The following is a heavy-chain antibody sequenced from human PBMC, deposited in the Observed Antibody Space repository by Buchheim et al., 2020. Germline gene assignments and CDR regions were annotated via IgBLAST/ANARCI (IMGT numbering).Heavy chain of an antibody. J-gene: IGHJ6*02. CDR3: AKDSGYNYTGLDV. V-gene: IGHV3-23*01. Sequence: QLLESGGGLVQPGTSLRLSCEASGFPFSSYAMSWVRQAPGKGLEWVAAVRGTGGSTFYADSVKGRFTISRDNSKNTFYLQMDSLRADDTAVYYCAKDSGYNYTGLDVWGQGTT. CDR2: VRGTGGST. CDR1: GFPFSSYA.